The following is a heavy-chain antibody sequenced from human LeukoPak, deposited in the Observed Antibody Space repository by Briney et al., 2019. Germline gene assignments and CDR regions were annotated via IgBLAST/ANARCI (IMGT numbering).Heavy chain of an antibody. J-gene: IGHJ4*02. Sequence: PGGSLRLSCAASGFTFSSYSMNWVRQAPGKGLEWVSYISSSSTIYYADSVKGRFTISRDNAKNSLYLQMNSLRAEDTAVYYCARDTLYYYDSSGYYPRIFDYWGQGSLVTVSS. CDR2: ISSSSTI. D-gene: IGHD3-22*01. CDR3: ARDTLYYYDSSGYYPRIFDY. CDR1: GFTFSSYS. V-gene: IGHV3-48*01.